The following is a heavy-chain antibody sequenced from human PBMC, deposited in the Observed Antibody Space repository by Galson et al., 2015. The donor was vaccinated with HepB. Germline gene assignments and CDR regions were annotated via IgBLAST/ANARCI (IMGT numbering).Heavy chain of an antibody. CDR3: AREAVAGRLPLDV. V-gene: IGHV6-1*01. Sequence: CAISADSVSSNSAAWHWIRQSPSRGLEWLGRTYYRSKWYNDYAVSVKSRITINPDTSKNQFSLQLNSVTPEDTAVYYCAREAVAGRLPLDVWGQGTTVTVSS. D-gene: IGHD6-19*01. CDR2: TYYRSKWYN. J-gene: IGHJ6*02. CDR1: ADSVSSNSAA.